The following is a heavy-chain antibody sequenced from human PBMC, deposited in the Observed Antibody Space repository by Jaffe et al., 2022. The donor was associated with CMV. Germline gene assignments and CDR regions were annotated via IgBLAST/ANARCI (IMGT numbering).Heavy chain of an antibody. CDR1: GGSISSSSYY. CDR3: ARHLYSSSWPNWFDP. D-gene: IGHD6-13*01. J-gene: IGHJ5*02. CDR2: IYYSGST. Sequence: QLQLQESGPGLVKPSETLSLTCTVSGGSISSSSYYWGWIRQPPGKGLEWIGSIYYSGSTYYNPSLKSRVTISVDTSKNQFSLKLSSVTAADTAVYYCARHLYSSSWPNWFDPWGQGTLVTVSS. V-gene: IGHV4-39*01.